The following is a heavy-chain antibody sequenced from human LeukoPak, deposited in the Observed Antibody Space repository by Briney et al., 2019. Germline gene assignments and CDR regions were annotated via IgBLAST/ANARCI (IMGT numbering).Heavy chain of an antibody. CDR2: ISYDGSNK. Sequence: GGSLRLSCAASGFTFSSYAMHWVRQAPGKGLEWVAVISYDGSNKYYADSVKGRFTISRDNSKNTLYLQMNSLRAEDTAVYYCARDGRELRQANDAFDIWGQGTMVTVSS. CDR3: ARDGRELRQANDAFDI. D-gene: IGHD1-26*01. V-gene: IGHV3-30-3*01. J-gene: IGHJ3*02. CDR1: GFTFSSYA.